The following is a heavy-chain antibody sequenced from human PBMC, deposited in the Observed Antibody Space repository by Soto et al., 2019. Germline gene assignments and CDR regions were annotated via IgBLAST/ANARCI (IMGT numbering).Heavy chain of an antibody. Sequence: SETLSLTCTVSGGSISSGDYYWSWIRQYPGRGLEWIGYIYYSGSTYYNPSLKSRVIISEDTSKNQFSLKLNSVTAADTAVYYCASLPPDIAATNDPFDIWGQGTVVTVSS. V-gene: IGHV4-31*03. CDR1: GGSISSGDYY. CDR3: ASLPPDIAATNDPFDI. CDR2: IYYSGST. J-gene: IGHJ3*02. D-gene: IGHD5-12*01.